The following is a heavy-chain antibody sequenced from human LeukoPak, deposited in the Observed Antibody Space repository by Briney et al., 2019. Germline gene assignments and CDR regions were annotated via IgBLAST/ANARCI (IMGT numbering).Heavy chain of an antibody. CDR1: GFTFSSYG. Sequence: GGSLSLSCAASGFTFSSYGMHWVRQAPGKGLEWVAVIWYDGSNKYYADSVKGRFTISRDNSKNTLYLQMNSLRAEDTAVYYCAKDRGGSYSEGADDWGQGTLVTVSS. V-gene: IGHV3-30*02. CDR2: IWYDGSNK. J-gene: IGHJ4*02. CDR3: AKDRGGSYSEGADD. D-gene: IGHD1-26*01.